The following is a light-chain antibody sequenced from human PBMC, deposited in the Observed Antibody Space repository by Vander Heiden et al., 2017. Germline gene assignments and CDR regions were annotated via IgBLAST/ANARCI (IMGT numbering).Light chain of an antibody. Sequence: EIVMTQSPATLSVSPGESATLSCRASLSVSSNLAWYQQKPGQAPRLLIHGASTRATGIPARFSGSGSGTEFTLTISGLQSEDFAVYYCQQYSGTFGQGTKVEIK. V-gene: IGKV3-15*01. CDR2: GAS. CDR1: LSVSSN. CDR3: QQYSGT. J-gene: IGKJ1*01.